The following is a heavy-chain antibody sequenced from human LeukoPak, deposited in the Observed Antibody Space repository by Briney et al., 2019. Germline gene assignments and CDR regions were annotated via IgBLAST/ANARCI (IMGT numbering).Heavy chain of an antibody. V-gene: IGHV4-34*01. D-gene: IGHD6-6*01. CDR1: GGSFSGYY. CDR3: ARTSIAARRANAFDI. CDR2: INHNGST. Sequence: SETLSLTCAVYGGSFSGYYWSWIRQPPGKGLEWIGEINHNGSTNYNPSLKSRVTISVDTSKNQFSLKLSSVTAADTAVYYCARTSIAARRANAFDIWGQGTMVTVSS. J-gene: IGHJ3*02.